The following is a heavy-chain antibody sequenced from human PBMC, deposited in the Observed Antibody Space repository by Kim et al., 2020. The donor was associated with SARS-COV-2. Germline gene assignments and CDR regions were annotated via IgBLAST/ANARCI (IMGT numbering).Heavy chain of an antibody. Sequence: TRYSPSFKGQVTMTADKSINTAYLQWSSLKASDTAIYFCARRLYNNDAMDIWGQGTPVTVSS. D-gene: IGHD3-22*01. CDR3: ARRLYNNDAMDI. CDR2: T. V-gene: IGHV5-51*01. J-gene: IGHJ6*02.